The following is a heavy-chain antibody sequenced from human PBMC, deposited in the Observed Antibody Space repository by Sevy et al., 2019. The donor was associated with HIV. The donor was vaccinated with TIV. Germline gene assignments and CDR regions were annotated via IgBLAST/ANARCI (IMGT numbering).Heavy chain of an antibody. D-gene: IGHD3-22*01. J-gene: IGHJ4*02. CDR2: INPNSGGT. V-gene: IGHV1-2*02. Sequence: ASVKVSCKASGYTFTGYYMHWVRQAPGQGLEWMGWINPNSGGTNYAQKFQDRVTMTRDTSISTAYMELSRLRSDDTAVYYCASLYYYDSSGYYPGADYWGQGTLVTVSS. CDR1: GYTFTGYY. CDR3: ASLYYYDSSGYYPGADY.